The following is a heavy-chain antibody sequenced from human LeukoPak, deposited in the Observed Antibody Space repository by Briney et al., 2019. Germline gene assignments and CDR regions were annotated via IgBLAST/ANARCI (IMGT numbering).Heavy chain of an antibody. CDR1: GLTFRNTW. Sequence: GGSLRLSCEVYGLTFRNTWMSWVRQAPGKGLEWVGRIKSKIDGGTTDYAAPVKGRFTISRDDSENTLYLQMNSLKTEDTAVYYCSTVAYCGDDCSGVFNYWGQGTLVTVSS. CDR3: STVAYCGDDCSGVFNY. J-gene: IGHJ4*02. D-gene: IGHD2-21*01. CDR2: IKSKIDGGTT. V-gene: IGHV3-15*01.